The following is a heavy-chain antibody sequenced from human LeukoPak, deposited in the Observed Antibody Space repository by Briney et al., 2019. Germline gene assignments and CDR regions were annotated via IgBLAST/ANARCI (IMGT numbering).Heavy chain of an antibody. CDR2: ISSSSSYI. J-gene: IGHJ4*02. CDR3: ARGTRIVVAYFDY. CDR1: GFTFSSYS. Sequence: GGSLRLSCAASGFTFSSYSMNWVRQAPGKGLEWVSSISSSSSYIYYADSVKGRFTISRDNAKNSLYLQMNSLRAEDTAVYYCARGTRIVVAYFDYWGQGTLVTVSS. D-gene: IGHD3-22*01. V-gene: IGHV3-21*01.